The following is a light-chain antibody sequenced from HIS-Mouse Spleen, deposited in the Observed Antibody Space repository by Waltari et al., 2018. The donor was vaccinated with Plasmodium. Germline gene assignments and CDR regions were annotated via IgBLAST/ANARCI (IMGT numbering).Light chain of an antibody. Sequence: AIRMTQSPSSFSASTGDRATISCRASQGVSSYLAWYQQKPGKAPKLLIYGASTLPSGVPARFSGSGSGTDFTLTISCLQSEDFAAYYCQQYYSYPLTFGGGTKVEIK. J-gene: IGKJ4*01. CDR2: GAS. CDR3: QQYYSYPLT. CDR1: QGVSSY. V-gene: IGKV1-8*01.